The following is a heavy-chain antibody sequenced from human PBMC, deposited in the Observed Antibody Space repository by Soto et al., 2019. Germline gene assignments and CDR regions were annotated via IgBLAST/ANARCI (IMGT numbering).Heavy chain of an antibody. CDR2: IYYTGTT. CDR3: ARDDRFYVEPGYGMNV. Sequence: QVQLQESGPGLVEASQTLSLTGTVSGATISSGCFSWIWILQRPGKVLEWIGHIYYTGTTSYNPSLNSRVTISLDMSSNQYSQKLRSVIAADTAKYYCARDDRFYVEPGYGMNVWVQGTTVTVSS. V-gene: IGHV4-31*03. J-gene: IGHJ6*02. D-gene: IGHD3-16*01. CDR1: GATISSGCFS.